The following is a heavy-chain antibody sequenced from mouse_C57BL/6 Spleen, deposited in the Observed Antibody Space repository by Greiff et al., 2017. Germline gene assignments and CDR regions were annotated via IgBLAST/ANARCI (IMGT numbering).Heavy chain of an antibody. CDR2: ISDGGSYT. CDR3: AREGVNYAMDY. D-gene: IGHD2-2*01. Sequence: EVQGVESGGGLVKPGGSLKLSCAASGFTFSSYAMSWVRQTPEKRLEWVATISDGGSYTYYPDNVKGRFTISRDNAKNTLYLQMSHLKSEDTAMYYCAREGVNYAMDYWGQGTSVTVSS. V-gene: IGHV5-4*01. J-gene: IGHJ4*01. CDR1: GFTFSSYA.